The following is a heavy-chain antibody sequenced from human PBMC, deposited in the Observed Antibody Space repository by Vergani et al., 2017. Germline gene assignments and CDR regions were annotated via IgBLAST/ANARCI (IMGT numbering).Heavy chain of an antibody. CDR1: GFTLSNYD. V-gene: IGHV3-30*02. CDR3: AKHFRGWGIDY. J-gene: IGHJ4*02. Sequence: QVQLVESGGGVVQRGGSLRLSCATSGFTLSNYDMQWIRQGPVKGLEFVAFIQFDGSNQHYADSVKGRFTLSRDFSKNTLYLQMNSLRTDDTATYYCAKHFRGWGIDYWGQRTQVIVSS. CDR2: IQFDGSNQ. D-gene: IGHD3-16*01.